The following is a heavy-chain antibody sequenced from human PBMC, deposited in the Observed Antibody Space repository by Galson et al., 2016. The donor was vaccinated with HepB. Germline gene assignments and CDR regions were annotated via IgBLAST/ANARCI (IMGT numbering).Heavy chain of an antibody. Sequence: SVKVSCKASGYTFTNYAIHWVRQAPGQRLEWMGWIYAANGNTKYSQKFQARVTITRDTSASTAYMELSSLRSEDTAVFYCARDDVVVALQQGYYYGMDVWGQGTTVTVSS. CDR1: GYTFTNYA. CDR3: ARDDVVVALQQGYYYGMDV. D-gene: IGHD2-15*01. J-gene: IGHJ6*02. V-gene: IGHV1-3*01. CDR2: IYAANGNT.